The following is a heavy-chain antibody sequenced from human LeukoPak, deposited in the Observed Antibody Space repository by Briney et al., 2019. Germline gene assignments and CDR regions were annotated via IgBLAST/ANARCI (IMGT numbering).Heavy chain of an antibody. V-gene: IGHV1-18*01. Sequence: GASVKVSCKASGYTFTSYGISWVRQAPGQGLEWMGWISAYNGNTNYAQKFQGRVTMTRDTSISTAYMELSRLRSDDTAVYYCARVRYYDSSAGDFDYWGQGTLVTVSS. CDR1: GYTFTSYG. CDR3: ARVRYYDSSAGDFDY. J-gene: IGHJ4*02. CDR2: ISAYNGNT. D-gene: IGHD3-22*01.